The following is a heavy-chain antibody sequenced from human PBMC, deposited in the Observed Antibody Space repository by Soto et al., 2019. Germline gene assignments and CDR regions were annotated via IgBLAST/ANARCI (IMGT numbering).Heavy chain of an antibody. V-gene: IGHV1-18*01. D-gene: IGHD6-13*01. CDR2: ISAYNGNT. J-gene: IGHJ5*02. CDR3: ARTDSSSNVFDP. CDR1: GYTSTSYG. Sequence: ASVKVSCKASGYTSTSYGISWVRQAPGQGLEWMGWISAYNGNTNYAQKLQGRVTMTTETSTSTAYMELRSLRSDDTAVYYCARTDSSSNVFDPWGQGILVTVSS.